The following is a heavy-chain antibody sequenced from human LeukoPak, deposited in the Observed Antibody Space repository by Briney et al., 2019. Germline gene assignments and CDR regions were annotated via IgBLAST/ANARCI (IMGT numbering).Heavy chain of an antibody. V-gene: IGHV3-21*01. CDR2: ISSSSTFI. CDR3: ARDLGGRYSYGRVDF. Sequence: GGSLRLSCAASGFTFSTYGMNWVRQAPGKGLEWVSSISSSSTFIYYADSVKGRFTISRDNAKNSLYLQMNSLRAEDTAVYYCARDLGGRYSYGRVDFWGQGTLVAFSS. J-gene: IGHJ4*02. CDR1: GFTFSTYG. D-gene: IGHD5-18*01.